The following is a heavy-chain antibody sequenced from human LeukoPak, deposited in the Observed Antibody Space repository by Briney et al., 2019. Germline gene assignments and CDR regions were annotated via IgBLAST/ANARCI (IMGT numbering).Heavy chain of an antibody. V-gene: IGHV3-74*01. CDR2: ISGDGTAR. J-gene: IGHJ4*02. CDR1: GFTSSSYW. D-gene: IGHD3-22*01. CDR3: VKSLDRHHYDIHGPLSH. Sequence: GGSLRLSCAASGFTSSSYWMHWVRQVPGKGLVWVSRISGDGTARNYADSVKGRITISRDNARNTVDLQMNSLRAEDTAVYYCVKSLDRHHYDIHGPLSHWGQGTLVTVSS.